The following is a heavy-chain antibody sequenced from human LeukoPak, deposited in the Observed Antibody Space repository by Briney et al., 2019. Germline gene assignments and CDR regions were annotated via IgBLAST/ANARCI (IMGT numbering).Heavy chain of an antibody. CDR1: GYTFTSYD. CDR3: ARGPGPNHYYYYYMDV. Sequence: GSVKVSCKASGYTFTSYDINWVRQAHGQGLEGMGWMNPNSGNTGYAQKFQGRVTMTRNTSISTAYMELSSLRSEDTAVYYCARGPGPNHYYYYYMDVWGKGTTVTISS. V-gene: IGHV1-8*01. CDR2: MNPNSGNT. J-gene: IGHJ6*03. D-gene: IGHD1-14*01.